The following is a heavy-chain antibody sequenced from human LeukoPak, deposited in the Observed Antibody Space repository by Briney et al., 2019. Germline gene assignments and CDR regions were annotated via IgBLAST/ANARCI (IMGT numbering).Heavy chain of an antibody. D-gene: IGHD5-18*01. Sequence: GGSLRLSCAVSGVTVSSNHMSWVRQAPGQGLEWVSGISGSGGATYYADSVKGRFTMSRDNSKNTLFLQMNSLRADDTAIYYCAKNDGYRYGRNYGMDVWGQGTTVTVSS. CDR3: AKNDGYRYGRNYGMDV. CDR1: GVTVSSNH. V-gene: IGHV3-23*01. J-gene: IGHJ6*02. CDR2: ISGSGGAT.